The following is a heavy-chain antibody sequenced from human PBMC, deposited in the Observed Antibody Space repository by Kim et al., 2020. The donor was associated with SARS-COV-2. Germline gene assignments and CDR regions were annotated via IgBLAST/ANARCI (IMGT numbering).Heavy chain of an antibody. CDR3: AKGRVVVLDY. CDR2: IVGSGGST. CDR1: GFTFSSYA. J-gene: IGHJ4*02. D-gene: IGHD3-22*01. V-gene: IGHV3-23*01. Sequence: GGSLRLSCAASGFTFSSYAMSWVRQAPGKGLEWVSTIVGSGGSTYYADSVKGRFTISRDNSKNTLYLQMNSLRAEDTAVYYCAKGRVVVLDYWGQGTLVTVSS.